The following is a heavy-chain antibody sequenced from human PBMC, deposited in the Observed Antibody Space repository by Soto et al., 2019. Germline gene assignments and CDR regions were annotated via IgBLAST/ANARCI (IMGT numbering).Heavy chain of an antibody. CDR1: GFTFSSYA. CDR3: AKGYCSSTSCYSWFDP. J-gene: IGHJ5*02. D-gene: IGHD2-2*02. Sequence: EVQLLESGGGLVQPGGSLRLSCAASGFTFSSYAMSWVRQAPGKGLEWVSAIRGSGGRTYYADSVKGRFTISRDNSKNTLYLQMNSLRAEDTAVYYCAKGYCSSTSCYSWFDPWCQETLVTVSS. CDR2: IRGSGGRT. V-gene: IGHV3-23*01.